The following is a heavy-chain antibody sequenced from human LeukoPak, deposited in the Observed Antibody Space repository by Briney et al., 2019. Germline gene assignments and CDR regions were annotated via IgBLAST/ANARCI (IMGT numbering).Heavy chain of an antibody. CDR3: ARGRTGSYFAADY. V-gene: IGHV4-59*01. J-gene: IGHJ4*02. Sequence: SETLSLTCTVSGGSISSYYSSWVRQPPGKGLEWIGYVHYSGSTKYNPSLKSRVTISVDTSKNQFSLKLSSVTAADTAVYYCARGRTGSYFAADYWGQGTLVTVSS. CDR1: GGSISSYY. D-gene: IGHD1-26*01. CDR2: VHYSGST.